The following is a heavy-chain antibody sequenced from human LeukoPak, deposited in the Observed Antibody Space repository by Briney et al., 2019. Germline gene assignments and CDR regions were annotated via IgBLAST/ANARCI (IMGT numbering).Heavy chain of an antibody. CDR3: ARDGAARDRPSFFGPGGFDY. Sequence: GGSLRLSCAASGFTFSSYEMNWVRQAPGKGLEWVSAISGSGGSTYYADSVKGRFTISRDNSKNTLYLQMNSLRAEDTAVYYCARDGAARDRPSFFGPGGFDYWGQGTLVTVSS. CDR2: ISGSGGST. V-gene: IGHV3-23*01. D-gene: IGHD6-6*01. J-gene: IGHJ4*02. CDR1: GFTFSSYE.